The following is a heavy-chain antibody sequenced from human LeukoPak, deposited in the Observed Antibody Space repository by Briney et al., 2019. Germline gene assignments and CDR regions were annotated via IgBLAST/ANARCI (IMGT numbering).Heavy chain of an antibody. CDR2: ISGSGGST. J-gene: IGHJ4*02. CDR1: GFTFSSYG. Sequence: GGSLRLSCAASGFTFSSYGMSWVRQAPGKGLEWVSAISGSGGSTYYADSVKGRFTISRDNSKNTLYLQMNSLRAEDTAVYYCAKATRRDGYNLDYWGQGTLVTVSS. D-gene: IGHD5-24*01. V-gene: IGHV3-23*01. CDR3: AKATRRDGYNLDY.